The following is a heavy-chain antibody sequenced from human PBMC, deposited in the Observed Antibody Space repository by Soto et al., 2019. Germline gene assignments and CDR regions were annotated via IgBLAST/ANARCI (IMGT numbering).Heavy chain of an antibody. CDR1: GFTFSSYA. CDR2: ISYDGSNK. Sequence: LRLSCAASGFTFSSYAMHWVRQAPGKGLEWVAVISYDGSNKYYADSVKGRFTISRDNSKNTLYLQMNSLRAEATAVYYCARERGYSYGIFDYWGQGSLVTVSS. V-gene: IGHV3-30-3*01. J-gene: IGHJ4*02. CDR3: ARERGYSYGIFDY. D-gene: IGHD5-18*01.